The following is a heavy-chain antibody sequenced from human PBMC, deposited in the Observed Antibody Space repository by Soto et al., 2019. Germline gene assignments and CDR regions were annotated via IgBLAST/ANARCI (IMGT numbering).Heavy chain of an antibody. V-gene: IGHV1-8*01. CDR3: ARSLGYCSSTSCYLWYGMDV. J-gene: IGHJ6*04. Sequence: ASVKVSCKASGYTFTSYDINWVRQATGQGLEWMGWMNPNSGNTGYAQKFQGRVTMTRNTSISTAYMELSSLRSEDTAVYYCARSLGYCSSTSCYLWYGMDVWGKGTTVTVSS. CDR2: MNPNSGNT. D-gene: IGHD2-2*01. CDR1: GYTFTSYD.